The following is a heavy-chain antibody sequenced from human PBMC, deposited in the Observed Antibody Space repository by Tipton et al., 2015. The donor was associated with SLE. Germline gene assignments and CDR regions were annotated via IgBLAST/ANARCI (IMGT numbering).Heavy chain of an antibody. CDR1: GGSISSYY. D-gene: IGHD2-15*01. CDR3: ATPAHIAVRY. CDR2: IYHSGST. V-gene: IGHV4-59*04. Sequence: TLSLTCTVSGGSISSYYWGWIRQPPGQGLEWIGNIYHSGSTYYNPSLKIRVTISVDTSKNQFSLRLSSVTAADTAVYYCATPAHIAVRYWGQGTLVTVSS. J-gene: IGHJ4*02.